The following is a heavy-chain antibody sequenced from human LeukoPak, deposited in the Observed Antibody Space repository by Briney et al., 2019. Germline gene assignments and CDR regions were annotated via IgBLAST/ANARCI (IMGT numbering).Heavy chain of an antibody. Sequence: VASVKVSCKASGGTFSSYAISWVRQAPGQGLEWMGGITPIFGTANYAQKFQGRVTITADKSTSTAYMELSSLRSEDTAVYYCARDADPYYDFWSGYPDRKYFDYWGQGTLVTVSS. CDR3: ARDADPYYDFWSGYPDRKYFDY. J-gene: IGHJ4*02. V-gene: IGHV1-69*06. CDR2: ITPIFGTA. CDR1: GGTFSSYA. D-gene: IGHD3-3*01.